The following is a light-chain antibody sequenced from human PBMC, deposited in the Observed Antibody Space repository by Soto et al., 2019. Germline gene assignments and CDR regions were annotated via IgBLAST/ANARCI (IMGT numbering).Light chain of an antibody. CDR1: QSVGSK. CDR3: QQYGDWPGA. CDR2: DAS. Sequence: EIVMTQSPPTLSVSPGERATLSCRASQSVGSKLAWYQQRPGQAPRLLIYDASNRATGIPASFSGSGSGTEFSLTISSLQSEDFAVYSCQQYGDWPGAFGGGTKV. V-gene: IGKV3D-15*01. J-gene: IGKJ4*01.